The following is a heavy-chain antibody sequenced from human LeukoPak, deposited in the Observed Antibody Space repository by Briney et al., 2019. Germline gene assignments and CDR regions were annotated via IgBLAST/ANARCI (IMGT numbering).Heavy chain of an antibody. D-gene: IGHD2-8*01. V-gene: IGHV4-4*02. J-gene: IGHJ6*02. CDR2: IYHSGSI. Sequence: PSETLSLTCAVSGGSINSRNWWSWVRQPPGEGLEWIGEIYHSGSINYNPSLKSRVTISVDKSKNQLSLRLTSVTAADTAVYYCARDNGAIRAYYYHGMDVWGQGTTVTVSS. CDR1: GGSINSRNW. CDR3: ARDNGAIRAYYYHGMDV.